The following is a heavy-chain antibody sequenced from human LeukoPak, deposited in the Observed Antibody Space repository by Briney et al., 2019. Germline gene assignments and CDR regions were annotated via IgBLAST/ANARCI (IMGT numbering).Heavy chain of an antibody. V-gene: IGHV3-7*03. CDR3: VRGKGRLDP. J-gene: IGHJ5*02. CDR1: GFTFSNNW. Sequence: PWGSLRLSCAASGFTFSNNWMSWVRQAPGKGLEWAANINQDGSEKNYVDSVKGRFTISRDNAKNSVYLQMNSLRAEDTAVYYCVRGKGRLDPWGQGILVTVSS. CDR2: INQDGSEK.